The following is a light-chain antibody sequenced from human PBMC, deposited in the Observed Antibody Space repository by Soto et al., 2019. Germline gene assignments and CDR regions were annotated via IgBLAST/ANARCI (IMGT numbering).Light chain of an antibody. CDR2: EGS. CDR1: SSDVGSYNP. CDR3: SSYAGSSTSVV. V-gene: IGLV2-23*01. Sequence: QSALTQPASVSGSPGQSITISCTGTSSDVGSYNPVSWYQQHPGKAPKLMIYEGSKRPSGVSNRFSGSKSGNTASLTISGLQAEDEADYYCSSYAGSSTSVVFGGGTKLTVL. J-gene: IGLJ2*01.